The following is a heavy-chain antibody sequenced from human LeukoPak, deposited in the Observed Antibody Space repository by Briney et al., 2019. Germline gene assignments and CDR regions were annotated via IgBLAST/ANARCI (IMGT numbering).Heavy chain of an antibody. CDR3: ARDRYGDGFAHLDY. J-gene: IGHJ4*02. D-gene: IGHD5-24*01. Sequence: ASVKVTCKASGYTFTSYAIHWVRQAPGQGLEWMGWITPSGGTNYPQKFQGRVAITWDTSITTAYMDLSRLTSDDTAVYYCARDRYGDGFAHLDYWGQGALVTVSS. CDR1: GYTFTSYA. V-gene: IGHV1-2*02. CDR2: ITPSGGT.